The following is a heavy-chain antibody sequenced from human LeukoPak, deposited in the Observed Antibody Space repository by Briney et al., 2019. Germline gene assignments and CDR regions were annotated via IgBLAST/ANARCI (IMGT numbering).Heavy chain of an antibody. CDR2: IKEDGREK. V-gene: IGHV3-7*05. CDR3: VTDDYLDY. J-gene: IGHJ4*02. D-gene: IGHD3-16*01. CDR1: GFTFSTYW. Sequence: PGGSLRPSCAASGFTFSTYWMAWVRQAPGKGLEWVAHIKEDGREKNYVDPVKGRFTISRDNAKNSVYLQMNSLRAEDTAVYYCVTDDYLDYWGQGTLVTVSS.